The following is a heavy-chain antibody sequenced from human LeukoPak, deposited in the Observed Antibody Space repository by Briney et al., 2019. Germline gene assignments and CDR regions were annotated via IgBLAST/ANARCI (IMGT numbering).Heavy chain of an antibody. CDR2: IYHSGST. CDR1: GYSISSDYY. D-gene: IGHD6-13*01. CDR3: ATAGYNTSWYYFDY. V-gene: IGHV4-38-2*01. Sequence: SETLSLTCAVSGYSISSDYYWGCIRQPPGKGLEWSGSIYHSGSTYYNPSLKSRVTISVDTSKNQFSLKLSSVTAADTAVYYCATAGYNTSWYYFDYSGQGALVTVSS. J-gene: IGHJ4*02.